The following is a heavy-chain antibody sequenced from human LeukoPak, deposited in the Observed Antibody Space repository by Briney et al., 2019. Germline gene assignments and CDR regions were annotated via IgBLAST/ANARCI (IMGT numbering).Heavy chain of an antibody. CDR2: MYPADSDT. Sequence: KPAETLKISCKTSGYSFTRYWFGWVRQMPGKGLEWMGNMYPADSDTRYSPSLQGQITISADKSNTTAYLQWSSLKASDTAMYYCGRGYGSASFFDSWGQGTLITVTS. CDR3: GRGYGSASFFDS. V-gene: IGHV5-51*03. J-gene: IGHJ4*02. CDR1: GYSFTRYW. D-gene: IGHD3-10*01.